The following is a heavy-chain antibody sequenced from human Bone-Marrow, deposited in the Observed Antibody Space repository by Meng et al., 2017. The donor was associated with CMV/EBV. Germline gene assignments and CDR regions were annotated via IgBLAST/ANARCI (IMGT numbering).Heavy chain of an antibody. J-gene: IGHJ5*02. V-gene: IGHV3-7*01. CDR2: IKEDGSEK. CDR1: GFTFSYYW. Sequence: GESLKISCAASGFTFSYYWMTWVRQAPGKGLEWVANIKEDGSEKYYVDSAKGRFTISRDNAKNSVYLQMNSLRAEDTAVYYCANSIAARPSVDPWGQGTLVTVSS. D-gene: IGHD6-6*01. CDR3: ANSIAARPSVDP.